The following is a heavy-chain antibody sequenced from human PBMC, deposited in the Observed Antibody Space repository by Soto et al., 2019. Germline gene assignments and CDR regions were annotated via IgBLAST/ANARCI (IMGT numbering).Heavy chain of an antibody. J-gene: IGHJ4*02. CDR3: AKIDEDWGSYSHRGRFDY. CDR2: ISGSGGST. V-gene: IGHV3-23*01. D-gene: IGHD3-16*02. CDR1: GFTFSSYA. Sequence: EVQLLESGGGLVQPGGSLRLSCAASGFTFSSYAMSWVRQAPGKGLEWVSAISGSGGSTYYADSVKGRFTISRDNSKNTLYLQMNNLRAEDTAVYYCAKIDEDWGSYSHRGRFDYWGQGTLVTVSS.